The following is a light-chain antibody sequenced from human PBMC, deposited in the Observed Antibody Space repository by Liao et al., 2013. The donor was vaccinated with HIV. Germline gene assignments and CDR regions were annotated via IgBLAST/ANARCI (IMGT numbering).Light chain of an antibody. J-gene: IGLJ2*01. CDR3: QAWDSSAVT. V-gene: IGLV3-1*01. Sequence: SYELTQPPSVSVSPGQTASIICSGDKLGDKYVSWYHQKPGQSPVLVVYDDSKRPSGIPERFSGSNSGNTATLTISGTQAMDEADYYCQAWDSSAVTFGGGTKLTVL. CDR1: KLGDKY. CDR2: DDS.